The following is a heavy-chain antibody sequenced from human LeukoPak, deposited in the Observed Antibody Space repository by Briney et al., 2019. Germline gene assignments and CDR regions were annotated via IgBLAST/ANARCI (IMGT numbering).Heavy chain of an antibody. Sequence: PGGSLRLSCAASGFTFSNAWMSWVRQAPGKGLEWVGRIKSKTDGGTTDYAAPVKGRFTISRDDSKNTLYLQMNSLKTEDTAVYYCRRSTSPDYYMDVWGKGTTVTVSS. V-gene: IGHV3-15*01. J-gene: IGHJ6*03. CDR2: IKSKTDGGTT. CDR3: RRSTSPDYYMDV. CDR1: GFTFSNAW.